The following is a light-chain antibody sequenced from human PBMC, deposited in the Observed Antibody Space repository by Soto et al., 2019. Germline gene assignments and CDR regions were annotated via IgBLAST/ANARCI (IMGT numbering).Light chain of an antibody. CDR3: CSYASGSIYV. J-gene: IGLJ1*01. Sequence: QSALTQPASVSGSPGQSITISCTGTSSDVGAFNYVSWYLQYPGKAPKLMIYEVGNRPSGVSNRFSGSKSGNTAPLTISGLQAEDEADYYCCSYASGSIYVFGTGTKVTVL. CDR1: SSDVGAFNY. V-gene: IGLV2-14*01. CDR2: EVG.